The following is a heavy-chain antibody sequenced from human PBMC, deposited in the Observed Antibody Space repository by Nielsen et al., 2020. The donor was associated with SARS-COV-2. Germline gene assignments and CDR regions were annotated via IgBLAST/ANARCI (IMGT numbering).Heavy chain of an antibody. J-gene: IGHJ3*02. Sequence: GGSLRLSCAASGFTFSSYDMHWVRQATGKGLEWVSAIGTAGDTYYPGSVKGRSTISRENAKNSLYLQMNSLRAGDTAVYYCARGGSSSWVADAFDIWGQGTMVTVSS. CDR1: GFTFSSYD. V-gene: IGHV3-13*04. CDR2: IGTAGDT. D-gene: IGHD6-13*01. CDR3: ARGGSSSWVADAFDI.